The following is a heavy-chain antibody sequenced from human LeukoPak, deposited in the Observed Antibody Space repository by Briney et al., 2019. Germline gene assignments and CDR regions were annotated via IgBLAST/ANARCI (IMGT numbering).Heavy chain of an antibody. V-gene: IGHV4-39*01. CDR2: IYYSGST. D-gene: IGHD6-13*01. CDR3: ASSGYSSSWYGNY. Sequence: SETLSLTCTVSGGSISSSSYYWGWIRQPPGKGLEWLGSIYYSGSTYYNPSLKSRVTISVDTSKNQFSLKLSSVTAADTAVYYCASSGYSSSWYGNYWGQGTLVTVSS. J-gene: IGHJ4*02. CDR1: GGSISSSSYY.